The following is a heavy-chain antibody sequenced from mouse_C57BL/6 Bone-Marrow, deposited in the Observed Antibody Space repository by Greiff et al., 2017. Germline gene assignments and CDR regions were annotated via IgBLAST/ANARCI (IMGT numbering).Heavy chain of an antibody. V-gene: IGHV1-5*01. CDR1: GYTFTSYW. Sequence: EVKLMESGTVLARPGASVKMSCKTSGYTFTSYWMHWVKQRPGQGLEWIGAIYPGNSDTSYNQKFKGKAKLTADTSSNTAYLQLSSLTSEDTAVYYCTSLVITAGVFDYWGRGNGLTVS. J-gene: IGHJ2*03. CDR3: TSLVITAGVFDY. D-gene: IGHD1-1*01. CDR2: IYPGNSDT.